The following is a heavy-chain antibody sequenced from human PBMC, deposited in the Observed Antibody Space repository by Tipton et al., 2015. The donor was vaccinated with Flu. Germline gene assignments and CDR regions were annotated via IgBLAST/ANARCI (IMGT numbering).Heavy chain of an antibody. J-gene: IGHJ4*02. CDR3: AKVPVVVVAATLFDY. CDR2: ISGSGGST. D-gene: IGHD2-15*01. V-gene: IGHV3-23*01. Sequence: LSLTCAVSGYSISSGYYWGWIRQPPGKGLEWVSAISGSGGSTYYADSVKGRFTISRDNSKNTLHLQMNSLRAEDTAVHYCAKVPVVVVAATLFDYWGQGTLVTVSS. CDR1: GYSISSGYY.